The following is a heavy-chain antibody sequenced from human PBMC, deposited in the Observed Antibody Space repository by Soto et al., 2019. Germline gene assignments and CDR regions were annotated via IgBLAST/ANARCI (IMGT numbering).Heavy chain of an antibody. V-gene: IGHV3-23*01. CDR2: ISGSGGST. J-gene: IGHJ4*02. CDR3: ATDRLDYWRGEDY. D-gene: IGHD3-3*01. Sequence: GGSLRLSCAASGFTFSSYAMSWVRQAPGKGLEWVSAISGSGGSTYYADSVKGRFTISRDNSKNTLYLQMNSLRAEDTSVYYCATDRLDYWRGEDYWGQGTLVTVSS. CDR1: GFTFSSYA.